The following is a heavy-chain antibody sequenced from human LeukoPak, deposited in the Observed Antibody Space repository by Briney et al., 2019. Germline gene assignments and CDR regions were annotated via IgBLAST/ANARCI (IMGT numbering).Heavy chain of an antibody. CDR3: ARGSENNFDSSGPIGF. CDR2: IIPIFGTA. V-gene: IGHV1-69*05. Sequence: SVKVSCKASGGTFSSYAISWVRQAPGQGLEWMGGIIPIFGTANYAQKFQGRLTLPRNTSISTAYLELSSLTSEDAAVYYCARGSENNFDSSGPIGFWGQGTLVTVSS. CDR1: GGTFSSYA. D-gene: IGHD3-22*01. J-gene: IGHJ4*02.